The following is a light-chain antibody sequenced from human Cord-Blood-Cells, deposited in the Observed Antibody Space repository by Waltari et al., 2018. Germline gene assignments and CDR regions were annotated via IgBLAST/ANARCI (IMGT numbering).Light chain of an antibody. CDR1: SSGVGGYNY. Sequence: QSALTQPASVSGSPGQSTTIPCTGTSSGVGGYNYVSWYQQHPGKAPKLMIYDVSKRPSGVSNRFSGSKSGNTASLTISGLQAEDEADYYCSSYTSSSTLVFGGGTKLTVL. J-gene: IGLJ3*02. V-gene: IGLV2-14*01. CDR3: SSYTSSSTLV. CDR2: DVS.